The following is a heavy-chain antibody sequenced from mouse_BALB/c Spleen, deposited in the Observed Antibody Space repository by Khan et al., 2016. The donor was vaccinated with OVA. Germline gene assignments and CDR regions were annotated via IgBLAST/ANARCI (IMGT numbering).Heavy chain of an antibody. J-gene: IGHJ3*01. V-gene: IGHV1S81*02. CDR2: INPNNGVS. CDR1: GYTFTSYY. Sequence: VQLQESGAELVKPGASVKISCKASGYTFTSYYLYWVKQRPGQGLEWIGGINPNNGVSHFNEKFKNKATLTVDSSSSTAYMQLNSLSSEDSAVYYCARSGYGNPFAYWGQGTLVTVSA. CDR3: ARSGYGNPFAY. D-gene: IGHD2-1*01.